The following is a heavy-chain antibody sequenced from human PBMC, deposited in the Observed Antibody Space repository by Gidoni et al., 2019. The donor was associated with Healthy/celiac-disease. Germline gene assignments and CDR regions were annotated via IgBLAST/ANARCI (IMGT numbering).Heavy chain of an antibody. CDR1: GYPFTGYY. J-gene: IGHJ4*02. V-gene: IGHV1-2*02. Sequence: QVQLVQSGAEVKKPGASVKVSCKASGYPFTGYYMHWVRQAPGQGLEWMGWINPNRGGTNYAQKFQGRVTMTRDTSSSTAYMELSRLRSDDTAVYYCVVWGSGSYYNYFDYWGQGTLVTVSS. CDR2: INPNRGGT. CDR3: VVWGSGSYYNYFDY. D-gene: IGHD3-10*01.